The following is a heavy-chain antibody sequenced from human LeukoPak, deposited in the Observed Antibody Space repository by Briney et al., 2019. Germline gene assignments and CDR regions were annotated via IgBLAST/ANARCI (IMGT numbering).Heavy chain of an antibody. J-gene: IGHJ6*02. Sequence: SETLSLTCTVSGGSISSSSYYWGWIRQPPGKGLEWIGSIYYSGSTYYNPSLKSRVTISVDTSKNQFSLKLSSVTAADTAVYYCAGAPVYDFWSGYSGHYGMDVWGQGTTVTVSS. V-gene: IGHV4-39*07. D-gene: IGHD3-3*01. CDR1: GGSISSSSYY. CDR3: AGAPVYDFWSGYSGHYGMDV. CDR2: IYYSGST.